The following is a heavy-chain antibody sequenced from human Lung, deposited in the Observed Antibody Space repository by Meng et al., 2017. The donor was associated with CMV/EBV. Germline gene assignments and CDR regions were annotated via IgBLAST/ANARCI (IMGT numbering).Heavy chain of an antibody. Sequence: GGSLRLXCAASGFKFDSYAMSWVRQAPGKGLEWVAAIVGAGGKTHYADSVRGLFTISRDNFKNTLYLEMDSLRGEETAVYYCAKDRRFGHDILTVLDYWGQGTXVTVSS. J-gene: IGHJ4*02. CDR2: IVGAGGKT. D-gene: IGHD3-9*01. V-gene: IGHV3-23*01. CDR3: AKDRRFGHDILTVLDY. CDR1: GFKFDSYA.